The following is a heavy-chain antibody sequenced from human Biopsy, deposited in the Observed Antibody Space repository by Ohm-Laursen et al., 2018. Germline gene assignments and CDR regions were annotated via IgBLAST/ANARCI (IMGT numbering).Heavy chain of an antibody. J-gene: IGHJ6*02. CDR3: TKDLIPAGTDV. V-gene: IGHV3-9*01. D-gene: IGHD2-21*01. CDR2: ISWDSGRI. CDR1: GFTVNDHA. Sequence: SLRLSCAASGFTVNDHAMHWVRQPPGKGLEWVSGISWDSGRIGYADSVKGHFTFSRDNAKKSLYLEMNSLRPEDTPLYYCTKDLIPAGTDVWGQGTTVTVSS.